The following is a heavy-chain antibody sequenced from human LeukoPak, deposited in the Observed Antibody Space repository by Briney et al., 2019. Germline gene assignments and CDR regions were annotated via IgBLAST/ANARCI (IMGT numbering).Heavy chain of an antibody. D-gene: IGHD1-20*01. CDR3: GKAGNAYNWNPFDQ. CDR2: ISYDGSNK. J-gene: IGHJ4*02. V-gene: IGHV3-30*18. Sequence: GGSLRLSCARSGFTFSNFGMHWVPQAPGKGPDWVALISYDGSNKFYPGSVKGRFTISRDNSKNTLYLQMNSLGAEDTAVYYCGKAGNAYNWNPFDQWGQGTLVTVSS. CDR1: GFTFSNFG.